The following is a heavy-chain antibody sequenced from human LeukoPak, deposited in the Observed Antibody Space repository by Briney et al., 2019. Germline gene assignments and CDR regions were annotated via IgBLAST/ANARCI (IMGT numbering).Heavy chain of an antibody. J-gene: IGHJ5*02. V-gene: IGHV4-31*03. CDR1: GGSIRSGSFY. CDR3: ARDQGGVVRGVIDWFDP. D-gene: IGHD3-10*01. Sequence: PSQTLSLTCTVSGGSIRSGSFYWTWIRQHPGKGLECIGYIYYSGTTYYNPSLKSRVSISIDTSKNQFALKLSSVTAADTAVYYCARDQGGVVRGVIDWFDPWGQGALVTVSS. CDR2: IYYSGTT.